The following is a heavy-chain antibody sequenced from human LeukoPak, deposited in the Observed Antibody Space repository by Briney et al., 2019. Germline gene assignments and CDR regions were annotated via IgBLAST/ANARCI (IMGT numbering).Heavy chain of an antibody. Sequence: PGGSLRLSCAASGFTFDDYAMHWVRQAPGKGLEWVSGISWNSGSIGYADSVKGRFTISRDNAKNSLYLQMNSLRAEDTALYYCAKTGIMITFGGVIADWGQGTLVTVSS. CDR1: GFTFDDYA. CDR3: AKTGIMITFGGVIAD. J-gene: IGHJ4*02. D-gene: IGHD3-16*01. V-gene: IGHV3-9*01. CDR2: ISWNSGSI.